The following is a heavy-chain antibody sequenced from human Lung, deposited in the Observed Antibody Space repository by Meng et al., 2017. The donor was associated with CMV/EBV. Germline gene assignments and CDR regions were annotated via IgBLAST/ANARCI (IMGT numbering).Heavy chain of an antibody. CDR1: GFTVINNY. CDR3: AREKEGKMSTISAFDI. J-gene: IGHJ3*02. D-gene: IGHD5-24*01. Sequence: GGSLRLXCAASGFTVINNYMNWVRQAPGKRLEWVSIIYAGGSTDYADSVNGRFTISRDNSKNTPYLQMNSLRPEDTAVYYCAREKEGKMSTISAFDIWGPGKXVT. V-gene: IGHV3-66*02. CDR2: IYAGGST.